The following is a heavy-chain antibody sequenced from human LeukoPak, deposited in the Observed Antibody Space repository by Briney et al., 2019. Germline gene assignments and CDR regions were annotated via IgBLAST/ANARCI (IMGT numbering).Heavy chain of an antibody. CDR1: GGSISSSSYY. CDR3: ARGRRPDGYVWGSYRNSDAFDI. D-gene: IGHD3-16*02. Sequence: SETLSLTCTVSGGSISSSSYYWGWIRQPPGKGLEWIGSIYYSGSTYYNPSLKSRVTISVDTSKNQFSLKLSSVTAADTAVYYCARGRRPDGYVWGSYRNSDAFDIWGQGTMVTVSS. CDR2: IYYSGST. J-gene: IGHJ3*02. V-gene: IGHV4-39*07.